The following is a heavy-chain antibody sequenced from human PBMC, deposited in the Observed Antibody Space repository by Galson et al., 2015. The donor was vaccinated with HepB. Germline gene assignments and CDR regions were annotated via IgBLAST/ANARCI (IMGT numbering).Heavy chain of an antibody. V-gene: IGHV3-30*02. CDR2: LRPDATNE. D-gene: IGHD3-22*01. J-gene: IGHJ1*01. CDR1: GLTFSSDG. CDR3: ARAYFDTSGHD. Sequence: SLRLSCAASGLTFSSDGMHWVRQAPGKGLEWVAFLRPDATNEVYVDSVKGRFTISRDNSKNTLYLQMNSLRAEDTAVYYCARAYFDTSGHDWGQGTLVTVSS.